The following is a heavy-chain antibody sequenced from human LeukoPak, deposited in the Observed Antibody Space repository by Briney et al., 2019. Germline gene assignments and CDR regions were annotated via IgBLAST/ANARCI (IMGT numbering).Heavy chain of an antibody. CDR2: IYYSGST. CDR1: GGSISSSSYY. Sequence: SETLSLTCTVSGGSISSSSYYWGWIRQPPGKGLEWIGSIYYSGSTNYNPSLKSRVTISVDTSKNQFSLKLSSVTAADTAVYYCAGYDSSGVLGYWGQGTLVTVSS. V-gene: IGHV4-39*07. D-gene: IGHD3-22*01. J-gene: IGHJ4*02. CDR3: AGYDSSGVLGY.